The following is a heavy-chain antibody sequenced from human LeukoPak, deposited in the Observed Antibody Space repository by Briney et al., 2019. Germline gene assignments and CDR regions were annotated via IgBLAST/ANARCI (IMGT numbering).Heavy chain of an antibody. CDR1: GYIFTTYD. CDR3: ARPNRGSGSYHPLEN. Sequence: ASVKVSCKASGYIFTTYDITWVRQAPGQGLEWMGWVSPYNGKTNYAQKLQGRLTLTTDKSTTTAYMELRSLEFDDTAVYYCARPNRGSGSYHPLENWGQGSLVTVSS. J-gene: IGHJ4*02. CDR2: VSPYNGKT. V-gene: IGHV1-18*01. D-gene: IGHD3-10*01.